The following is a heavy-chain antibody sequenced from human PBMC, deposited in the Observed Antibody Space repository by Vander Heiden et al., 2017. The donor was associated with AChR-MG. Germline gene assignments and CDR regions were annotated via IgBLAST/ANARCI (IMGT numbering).Heavy chain of an antibody. J-gene: IGHJ4*02. CDR2: INHSGST. Sequence: QVQLQQWGAGLLKPSETLSLTCAVYGGSFSGYYWSWIRQPPGKGLECIGEINHSGSTNYNPSLKSRVTISVDTSKNQFSLKLSSVTAADTAVYYCATTVEDTAMVIRRYFDYWGQGTLVTVSS. V-gene: IGHV4-34*01. CDR3: ATTVEDTAMVIRRYFDY. D-gene: IGHD5-18*01. CDR1: GGSFSGYY.